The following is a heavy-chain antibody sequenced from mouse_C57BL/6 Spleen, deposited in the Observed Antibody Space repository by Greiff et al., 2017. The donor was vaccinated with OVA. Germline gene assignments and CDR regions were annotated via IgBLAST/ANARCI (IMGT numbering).Heavy chain of an antibody. V-gene: IGHV1-50*01. CDR2: IDPSDSYT. J-gene: IGHJ4*01. D-gene: IGHD2-3*01. Sequence: QVQLQQPGAELVKPGASVKLSCKASGYTFTSYWMQWVKQRPGQGLEWIGEIDPSDSYTNYNQKVKGKATLTVDTSSSTAYMQLSSLTSEDSAVYYCARGLLRGVDYWGQGTSVTVSS. CDR1: GYTFTSYW. CDR3: ARGLLRGVDY.